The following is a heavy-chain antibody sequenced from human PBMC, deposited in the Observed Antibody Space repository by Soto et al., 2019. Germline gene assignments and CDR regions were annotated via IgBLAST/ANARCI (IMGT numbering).Heavy chain of an antibody. V-gene: IGHV3-21*01. D-gene: IGHD2-8*01. CDR2: ISSSSSYI. J-gene: IGHJ5*02. Sequence: GGSLRLSCAASGFTFSSYSMNWVRQAPGKGLEWVSSISSSSSYIYYADSVKGRFTISRDNAKNSLYLQMNSLRAEDTAVYYCASAEEVVLMVYAIGPNWFDPWGQGTLVTVSS. CDR3: ASAEEVVLMVYAIGPNWFDP. CDR1: GFTFSSYS.